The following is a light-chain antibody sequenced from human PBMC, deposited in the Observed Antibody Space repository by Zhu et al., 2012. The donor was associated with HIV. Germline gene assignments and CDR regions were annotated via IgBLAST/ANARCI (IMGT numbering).Light chain of an antibody. CDR2: GAT. J-gene: IGKJ5*01. CDR3: QQYADSPQIT. CDR1: QSVRNRY. V-gene: IGKV3-20*01. Sequence: EIVLTQSSGTLSLSPGESATLSCRASQSVRNRYLAWYQQRPGEAPRLLMFGATSRATTSQTGSVVVGLGQTFTLTISRLEPEDFAVYFCQQYADSPQITFGLRD.